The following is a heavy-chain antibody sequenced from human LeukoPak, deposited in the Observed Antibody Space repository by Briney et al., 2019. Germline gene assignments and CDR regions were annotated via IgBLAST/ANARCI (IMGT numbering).Heavy chain of an antibody. CDR3: ARGHCVSPGCYEVQYSGMDV. D-gene: IGHD2-2*01. V-gene: IGHV1-2*02. CDR1: GYTFTDHY. Sequence: ASVKVSCKASGYTFTDHYMHWVRQAPGQGLEWMGWINPNSGGTHYAQTFQSRVTVTRDTSFSTAFMEMSRLRSDDTAVYFCARGHCVSPGCYEVQYSGMDVWGQGTTVTVSS. J-gene: IGHJ6*02. CDR2: INPNSGGT.